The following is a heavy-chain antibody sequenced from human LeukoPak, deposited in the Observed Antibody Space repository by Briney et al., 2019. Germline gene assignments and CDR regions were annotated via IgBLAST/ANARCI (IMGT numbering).Heavy chain of an antibody. CDR1: GGSISSSDSY. CDR2: INHSGST. CDR3: ARLNLDGDVLRFLEWLSRNWFDP. J-gene: IGHJ5*02. Sequence: SETLSLTCTVSGGSISSSDSYWGWIRQPPGKGLEWIGEINHSGSTNYNPSLKSRVTISVDTSKNQFSLKLSSVTAADTAVYYCARLNLDGDVLRFLEWLSRNWFDPWGQGTLVTVSS. V-gene: IGHV4-39*07. D-gene: IGHD3-3*01.